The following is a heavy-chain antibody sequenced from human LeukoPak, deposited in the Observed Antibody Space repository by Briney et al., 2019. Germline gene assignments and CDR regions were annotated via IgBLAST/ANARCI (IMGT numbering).Heavy chain of an antibody. D-gene: IGHD3-9*01. Sequence: SETLSLTCTVSGGSISSYYWSWIRQPPGKGLEWIGYIYYSGSTNYNPSLKSRVTISVDTSKNQFSLKLSSVTAADTAVYYCARRQYYDILTWGQGTLVTVSS. V-gene: IGHV4-59*08. CDR1: GGSISSYY. J-gene: IGHJ4*02. CDR2: IYYSGST. CDR3: ARRQYYDILT.